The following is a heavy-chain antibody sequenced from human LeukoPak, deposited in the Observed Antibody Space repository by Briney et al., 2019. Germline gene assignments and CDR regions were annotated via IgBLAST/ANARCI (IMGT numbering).Heavy chain of an antibody. V-gene: IGHV3-23*01. D-gene: IGHD2-2*01. CDR2: ISGSGGST. CDR1: GFTFSSYA. CDR3: AKSRYCSSTSCFHYGMDV. J-gene: IGHJ6*02. Sequence: GGSLRLSCAASGFTFSSYAKSWVRQAPGKGLEWVSVISGSGGSTYYADSVKGRFTISRDNSKNTLYLQMNSLRAEDTAVYYCAKSRYCSSTSCFHYGMDVWGQGTTVTVSS.